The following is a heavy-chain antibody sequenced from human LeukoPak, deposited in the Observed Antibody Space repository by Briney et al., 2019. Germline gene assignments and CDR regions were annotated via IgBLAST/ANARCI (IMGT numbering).Heavy chain of an antibody. Sequence: ASVKVSCKSSGYTFSSFYMHWVRQAPGQGLEWMGIINPTGGSTSYAQKFQGRVTMTTDTSTSTVYMELSSLRSEDTAVYYCARDHSTGGNWGQGTLVTVSS. V-gene: IGHV1-46*01. J-gene: IGHJ4*02. D-gene: IGHD2-8*02. CDR3: ARDHSTGGN. CDR2: INPTGGST. CDR1: GYTFSSFY.